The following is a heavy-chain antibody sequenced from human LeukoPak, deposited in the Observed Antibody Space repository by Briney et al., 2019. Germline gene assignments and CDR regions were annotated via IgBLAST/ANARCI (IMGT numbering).Heavy chain of an antibody. D-gene: IGHD4-17*01. CDR1: GGSISSSSYY. Sequence: SETLSLTCTVSGGSISSSSYYWGWIRQPPGKGLEWIGSIYYSGSTYYNPSLKSRVTIFVDTSKNQFSLKLSSVTAADTAVYYCARRRTTDDAFDIWGQGTMVTVSS. CDR3: ARRRTTDDAFDI. J-gene: IGHJ3*02. V-gene: IGHV4-39*01. CDR2: IYYSGST.